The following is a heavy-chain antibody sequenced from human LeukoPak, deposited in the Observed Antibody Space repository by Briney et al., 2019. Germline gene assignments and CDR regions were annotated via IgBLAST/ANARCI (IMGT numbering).Heavy chain of an antibody. Sequence: GGSLRLSCAASGFTVSRNYMSWVRQAPGKGLEWVSVLYSGGSTNYADSVKGRFTISRDNSKNTLYLQMNSLRAEDTAVYYCVPYCSGGSCYSYPLFDYWGQGTLVTVSS. CDR3: VPYCSGGSCYSYPLFDY. CDR1: GFTVSRNY. J-gene: IGHJ4*02. D-gene: IGHD2-15*01. V-gene: IGHV3-53*05. CDR2: LYSGGST.